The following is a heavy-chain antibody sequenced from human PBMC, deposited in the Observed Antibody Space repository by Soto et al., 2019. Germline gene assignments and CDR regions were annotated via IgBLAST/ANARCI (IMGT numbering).Heavy chain of an antibody. CDR2: IFYAGNT. Sequence: QLQLQESGPGLVKPSETLSLTCNVSGGSISSSRSYWAWFRQPPGKELEWIANIFYAGNTYYNPSRKSRGPGSVDTSKNQSSLRLGSVTAADTAVYYCARQAAAPGIDLWFDPWGQGTLVTVSS. CDR1: GGSISSSRSY. V-gene: IGHV4-39*01. D-gene: IGHD6-13*01. J-gene: IGHJ5*02. CDR3: ARQAAAPGIDLWFDP.